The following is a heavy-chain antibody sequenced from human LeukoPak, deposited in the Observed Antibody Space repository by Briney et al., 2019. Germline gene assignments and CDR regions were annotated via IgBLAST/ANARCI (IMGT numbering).Heavy chain of an antibody. J-gene: IGHJ3*02. Sequence: SETLSLTCAVYGGSFSGYYWSCIRQPPGKGLEWFGEINHSGSTNYNPSLKSRVTISVDTSKNQFSLKLSSVTAADTAVYYCALAQWLVNDAFDIWGQGTMVTVSS. CDR3: ALAQWLVNDAFDI. CDR1: GGSFSGYY. D-gene: IGHD6-19*01. CDR2: INHSGST. V-gene: IGHV4-34*01.